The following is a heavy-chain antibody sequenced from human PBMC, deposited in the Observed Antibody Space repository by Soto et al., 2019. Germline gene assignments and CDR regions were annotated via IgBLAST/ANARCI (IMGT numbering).Heavy chain of an antibody. CDR1: GFTFSRNW. J-gene: IGHJ4*02. CDR3: ARDGEGF. V-gene: IGHV3-74*01. CDR2: INTDGSRT. D-gene: IGHD2-21*01. Sequence: EVQLVESGGGLVQPGGSLRLSCAASGFTFSRNWMHWVRRVPGRGLVWVSRINTDGSRTSYEDSVEGRFTISRDNAKNTLYLQMNSLRAEDTAVYYCARDGEGFWGQGTLVTVSS.